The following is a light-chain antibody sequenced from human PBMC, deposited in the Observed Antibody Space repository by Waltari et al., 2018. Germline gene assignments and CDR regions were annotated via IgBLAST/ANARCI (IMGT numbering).Light chain of an antibody. Sequence: VTRTCRASQCLGTGLNWYQQKPEKAPKNLIYVASRLQSGVPSRFSGSGSGTDFTLTISSLQPEDSATYYCQQSTGTFGQGTKLEIK. J-gene: IGKJ2*02. CDR2: VAS. V-gene: IGKV1-39*01. CDR1: QCLGTG. CDR3: QQSTGT.